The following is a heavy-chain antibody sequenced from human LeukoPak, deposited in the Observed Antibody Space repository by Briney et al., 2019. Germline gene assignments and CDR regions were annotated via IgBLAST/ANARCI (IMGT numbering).Heavy chain of an antibody. CDR2: ISGSGGST. CDR3: ARDATMVRGVKENDAFDI. V-gene: IGHV3-23*01. J-gene: IGHJ3*02. D-gene: IGHD3-10*01. CDR1: GFTFSSYA. Sequence: GGSLRLSCAASGFTFSSYAMSWVRQAPGKGLEWVSAISGSGGSTYYADSVKGRFTISRDNSKNTLYLQMNSLRAEDTAVYYCARDATMVRGVKENDAFDIWGQGTMVTVSS.